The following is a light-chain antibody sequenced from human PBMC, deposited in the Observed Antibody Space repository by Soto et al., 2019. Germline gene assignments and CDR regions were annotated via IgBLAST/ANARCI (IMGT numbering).Light chain of an antibody. V-gene: IGKV3-20*01. CDR2: GAS. CDR3: QKYGSALPLT. CDR1: ETLSSSY. Sequence: EIVLTQSPGTLSLSPGEGATLSCRASETLSSSYLHWYQQKPGQAPRLIIFGASNMATGIPDSFSGSASGTEFNLTSSRLEPEDFAVYYCQKYGSALPLTFAGGTRVETK. J-gene: IGKJ4*01.